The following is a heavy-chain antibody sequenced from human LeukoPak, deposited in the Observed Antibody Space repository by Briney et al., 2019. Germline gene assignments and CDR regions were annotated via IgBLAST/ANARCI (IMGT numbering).Heavy chain of an antibody. V-gene: IGHV3-33*06. Sequence: GGSLRLSCAASGFTFSSYGMHWVRQAPGKGLEWVAVIWYDGSNKYYADPVKGRFTISRDNSKNTLYLQMNSLRAEDTAVYYCAKGGEEQLVLVYWGQGTLVTVSS. CDR3: AKGGEEQLVLVY. CDR2: IWYDGSNK. D-gene: IGHD6-6*01. J-gene: IGHJ4*02. CDR1: GFTFSSYG.